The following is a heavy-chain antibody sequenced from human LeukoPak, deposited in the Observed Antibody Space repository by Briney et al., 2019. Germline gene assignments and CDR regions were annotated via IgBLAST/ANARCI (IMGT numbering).Heavy chain of an antibody. V-gene: IGHV1-2*02. CDR1: GYTFTDYY. J-gene: IGHJ4*02. CDR3: ARNFLWLVAANRDDRTDDY. Sequence: ASVKVSCKASGYTFTDYYMHWARQAPGQGLEWMGWINPNSGGTNYAQKFQGRVTMTRDTSISTAYMELSRLRSDDTAVYYCARNFLWLVAANRDDRTDDYWGQGTLVTVSS. D-gene: IGHD2-15*01. CDR2: INPNSGGT.